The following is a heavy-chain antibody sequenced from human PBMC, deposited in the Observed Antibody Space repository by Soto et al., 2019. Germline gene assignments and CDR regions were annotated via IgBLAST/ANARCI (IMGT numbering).Heavy chain of an antibody. Sequence: PAETLSLTCSVSGSSFSCKTVYWSWLRHCPGKGLEWIVYIYYSGTTNYNPSLKGRFTISVDTSKNQFSLRLNSVTAADTALYYCARTTAVPNTLRSRYYFDYWGQGMLVTVSS. CDR1: GSSFSCKTVY. CDR3: ARTTAVPNTLRSRYYFDY. V-gene: IGHV4-61*01. J-gene: IGHJ4*02. CDR2: IYYSGTT. D-gene: IGHD4-17*01.